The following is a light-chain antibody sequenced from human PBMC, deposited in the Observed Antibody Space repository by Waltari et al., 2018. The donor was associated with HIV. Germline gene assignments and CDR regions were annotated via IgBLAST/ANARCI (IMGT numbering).Light chain of an antibody. CDR3: NSRDRAGHHVV. Sequence: SELTQDPAVSVALGQTVSITCQGDSLRTYYANWYLQKPGQAPVLVISHIHNRPSGIPDRFSGSSSGNTASLTITGAQAEDEGDYYCNSRDRAGHHVVFGGGTKLTVL. V-gene: IGLV3-19*01. CDR2: HIH. CDR1: SLRTYY. J-gene: IGLJ3*02.